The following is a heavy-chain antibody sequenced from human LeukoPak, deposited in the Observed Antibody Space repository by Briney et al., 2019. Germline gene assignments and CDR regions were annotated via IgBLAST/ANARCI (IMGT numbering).Heavy chain of an antibody. CDR3: ARVRTYYYDSSGPFDAFDI. J-gene: IGHJ3*02. CDR1: GGSISSYY. CDR2: IYYSGST. D-gene: IGHD3-22*01. V-gene: IGHV4-59*01. Sequence: PSETLSLTCTVSGGSISSYYWSWIRQPPGKGLECIGYIYYSGSTNYNPSLKSRVTISVDTSKNQFSLKLSSVTAADTAVYYCARVRTYYYDSSGPFDAFDIGGQGTMVTVSS.